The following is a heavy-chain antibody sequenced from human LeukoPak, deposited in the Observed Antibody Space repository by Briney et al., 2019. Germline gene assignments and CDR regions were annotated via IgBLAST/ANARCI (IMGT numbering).Heavy chain of an antibody. CDR3: VRVPSGSWYLDY. D-gene: IGHD3-10*01. CDR1: GFTFSSYW. J-gene: IGHJ4*02. V-gene: IGHV3-74*01. Sequence: GGSLRLSCAASGFTFSSYWMHWVRQAPGKGLVWVSRIKTDGSIATYADSVKGRFTISRDNAKNTVYLQMNSLTDEDTAVYYCVRVPSGSWYLDYWGQGTLVTVSS. CDR2: IKTDGSIA.